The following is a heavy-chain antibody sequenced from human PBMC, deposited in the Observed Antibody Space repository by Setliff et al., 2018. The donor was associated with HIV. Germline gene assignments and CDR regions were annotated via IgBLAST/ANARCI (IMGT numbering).Heavy chain of an antibody. CDR1: GGSISSHW. J-gene: IGHJ4*02. Sequence: SETLSLTCAVSGGSISSHWWGWVRQSPGKWLEWIGEIYHSGSTHYNPSLQSRVTISVDKSKSQFSLKLNSVTAADTAVYYCGGNGYYSIDYWGQGTLVTVSS. CDR2: IYHSGST. CDR3: GGNGYYSIDY. V-gene: IGHV4-4*02. D-gene: IGHD3-22*01.